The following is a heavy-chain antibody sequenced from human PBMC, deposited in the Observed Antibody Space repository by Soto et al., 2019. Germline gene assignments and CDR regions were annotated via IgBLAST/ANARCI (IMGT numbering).Heavy chain of an antibody. V-gene: IGHV6-1*01. D-gene: IGHD6-19*01. J-gene: IGHJ6*02. Sequence: PSQTLSLTCAISGDSVSSNSATWNWIRQSPSRGLEWLGRTYYRSKWSNDYAVSVQSRITIKPDTSKNQFSLQLKSVAHEDTALYFCARGAGSNYFYYYGIDVWGQGTTVTVSS. CDR1: GDSVSSNSAT. CDR2: TYYRSKWSN. CDR3: ARGAGSNYFYYYGIDV.